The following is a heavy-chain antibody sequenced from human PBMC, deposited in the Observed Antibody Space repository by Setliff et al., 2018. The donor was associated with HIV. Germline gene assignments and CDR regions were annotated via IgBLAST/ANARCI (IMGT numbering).Heavy chain of an antibody. J-gene: IGHJ4*02. V-gene: IGHV3-30*16. CDR2: ISSDGNDK. Sequence: SCKASGGTFSSYAISWVRQAPGQGLEWVAVISSDGNDKYNADSVNGRFTISRDNSENTLYLQMNGLRSEDTAVYYCARVTSDSSGYYWGYYFDYWGQGTRVTVSS. CDR1: GGTFSSYA. CDR3: ARVTSDSSGYYWGYYFDY. D-gene: IGHD3-22*01.